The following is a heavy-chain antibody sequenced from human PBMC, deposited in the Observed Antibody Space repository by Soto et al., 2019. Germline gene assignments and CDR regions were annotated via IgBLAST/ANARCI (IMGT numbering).Heavy chain of an antibody. Sequence: EVQLSQSGGGWVQPGGSLRLSCSASGFIFASYAMSWVRQAPGKGLEWVSVISGSAGTTDYAGSVTGRFTISRDNSKNTLYLHMNSLKGEDTAVYYCAKNGPAYADAFDSRGQGTMVTVSS. CDR2: ISGSAGTT. CDR1: GFIFASYA. CDR3: AKNGPAYADAFDS. J-gene: IGHJ3*01. D-gene: IGHD2-8*01. V-gene: IGHV3-23*01.